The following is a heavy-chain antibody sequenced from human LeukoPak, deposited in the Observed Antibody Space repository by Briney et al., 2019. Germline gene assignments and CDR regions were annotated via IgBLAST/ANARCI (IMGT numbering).Heavy chain of an antibody. V-gene: IGHV3-23*01. D-gene: IGHD5-12*01. CDR3: AKRGGVWLRQEADY. CDR1: GFTFSSYW. Sequence: GGSLRLSCAASGFTFSSYWMSWVRQAPGKGLEWVSAISGSGGSTYYANSVKGRFTISRDNSKNTLYLQMNSLRAEDTAVYYCAKRGGVWLRQEADYWGQGTLVTVSS. J-gene: IGHJ4*02. CDR2: ISGSGGST.